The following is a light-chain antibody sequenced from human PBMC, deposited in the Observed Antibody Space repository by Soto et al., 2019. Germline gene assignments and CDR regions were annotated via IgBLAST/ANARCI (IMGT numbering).Light chain of an antibody. CDR3: QVWDSSSAHVV. CDR2: SDP. CDR1: NIGSKS. J-gene: IGLJ2*01. V-gene: IGLV3-21*04. Sequence: SYELTQPPSVSVAPGKTARISCGGNNIGSKSVHWYQRKPGQAPVLVIYSDPDLPSVLPERFSGSNSGNTATLTISRVEAVDEAYYYWQVWDSSSAHVVFGGGTKLTVL.